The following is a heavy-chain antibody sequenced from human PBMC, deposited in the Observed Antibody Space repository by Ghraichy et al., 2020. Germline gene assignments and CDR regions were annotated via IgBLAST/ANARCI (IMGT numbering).Heavy chain of an antibody. CDR1: GGSFSGYY. Sequence: SETLSLTCAVYGGSFSGYYWTWIRQPPGKGLEWIGEINHSGSTNYNPSLKSRVTISVDTSKNQFSLKLSSVTAADTAVYYCARGVYSNYYYYGMDVWGQGTTVTVSS. CDR3: ARGVYSNYYYYGMDV. V-gene: IGHV4-34*01. J-gene: IGHJ6*02. CDR2: INHSGST. D-gene: IGHD4-11*01.